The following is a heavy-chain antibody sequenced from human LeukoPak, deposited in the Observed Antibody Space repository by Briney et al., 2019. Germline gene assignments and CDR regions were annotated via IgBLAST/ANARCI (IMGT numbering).Heavy chain of an antibody. CDR2: LNRAGSIT. J-gene: IGHJ4*02. V-gene: IGHV3-74*01. Sequence: GGSLRLSCAASGFTFTSYWMHWVRQAPGKGLVWVSTLNRAGSITPYADSVKGRFTISRDNSKNSLYLQMDSLRVEDTAVYYCVSLFGGSHWELRYWGQGTLVTVSS. D-gene: IGHD1-26*01. CDR3: VSLFGGSHWELRY. CDR1: GFTFTSYW.